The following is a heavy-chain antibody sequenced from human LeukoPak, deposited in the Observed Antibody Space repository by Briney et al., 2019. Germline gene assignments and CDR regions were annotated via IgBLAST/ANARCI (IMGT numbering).Heavy chain of an antibody. Sequence: ASVKVSCKASGYTFTSYGISWVRQAPGQGLEWMGWISAYNGNTNYAQKLQGRVTTTTDTSTSTAYMELRSLRSDDTAVYYCARAGYCSGGSCYSGWFDPWGQGTLVTVSS. CDR1: GYTFTSYG. CDR2: ISAYNGNT. V-gene: IGHV1-18*01. CDR3: ARAGYCSGGSCYSGWFDP. J-gene: IGHJ5*02. D-gene: IGHD2-15*01.